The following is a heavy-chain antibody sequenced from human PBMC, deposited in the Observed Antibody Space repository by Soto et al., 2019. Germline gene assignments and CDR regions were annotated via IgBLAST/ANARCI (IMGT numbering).Heavy chain of an antibody. CDR3: ARIKARTKYCSSTSCPIYYYYYGMDV. V-gene: IGHV4-34*01. J-gene: IGHJ6*02. D-gene: IGHD2-2*01. CDR1: GGSFSGYY. Sequence: SETLSLTCAVYGGSFSGYYWSWIRQPPGKGLEWIGEINHSGSTNYNPTLKSRVTISVDTSKNQFSLKLSSVTAADTAVYYCARIKARTKYCSSTSCPIYYYYYGMDVWGQGTTVTVSS. CDR2: INHSGST.